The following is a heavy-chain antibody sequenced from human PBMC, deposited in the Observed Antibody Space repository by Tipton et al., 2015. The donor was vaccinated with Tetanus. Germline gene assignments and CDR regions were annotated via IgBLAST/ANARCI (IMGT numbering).Heavy chain of an antibody. V-gene: IGHV3-33*01. CDR2: IWNDGTTK. J-gene: IGHJ6*02. Sequence: RSLRLSCAASGFTFRSYGMHWVRQAPGTGLEWVAVIWNDGTTKYYGDSVKGRFSISRDNSKNTLYLQMKSLRVEDTALYYCARDDDPIGNGLDVWGQGTTVTVSS. CDR3: ARDDDPIGNGLDV. CDR1: GFTFRSYG. D-gene: IGHD2/OR15-2a*01.